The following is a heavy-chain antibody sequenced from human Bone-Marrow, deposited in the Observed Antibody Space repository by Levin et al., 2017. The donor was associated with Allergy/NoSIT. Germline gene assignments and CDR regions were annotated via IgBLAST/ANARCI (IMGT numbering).Heavy chain of an antibody. D-gene: IGHD6-6*01. CDR1: GYTFTHYG. CDR3: TRSSSYPAFAFDI. V-gene: IGHV1-18*01. J-gene: IGHJ3*02. CDR2: ISAYNGDI. Sequence: ASVKVSCKASGYTFTHYGVTWVRQAPGQGLQWMGWISAYNGDISYAQKFQDRVTMTTDTSTSTAYMELSSLRSADTAVYYCTRSSSYPAFAFDIWGQGTLVIVSS.